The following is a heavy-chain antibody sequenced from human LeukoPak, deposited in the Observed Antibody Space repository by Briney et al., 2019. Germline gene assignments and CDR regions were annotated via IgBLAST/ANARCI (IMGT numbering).Heavy chain of an antibody. Sequence: PGGSLRLSCAASGFIVSSTYMSWVRQAPGKGLEWVSSISRSGSTKYYADSVKGRFTISRDNAKNSLFLQMNSLRAEDTAVYYCARVLRYCSGGNCYSGGLGYMDVWGKGTTVTISS. J-gene: IGHJ6*03. D-gene: IGHD2-15*01. CDR1: GFIVSSTY. CDR2: ISRSGSTK. V-gene: IGHV3-11*01. CDR3: ARVLRYCSGGNCYSGGLGYMDV.